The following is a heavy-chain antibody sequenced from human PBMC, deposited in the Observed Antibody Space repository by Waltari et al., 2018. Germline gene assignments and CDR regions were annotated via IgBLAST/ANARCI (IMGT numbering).Heavy chain of an antibody. CDR2: IYHSGST. V-gene: IGHV4-38-2*01. CDR1: GYSIRSGYY. CDR3: ASSSGRDVLDY. J-gene: IGHJ4*02. D-gene: IGHD1-26*01. Sequence: QVQLQESGPGLVKPSETLSLTCAVSGYSIRSGYYWGWIRQPPGKGLEWIGSIYHSGSTYYNPSLKSRVTISVDTSKNQFSLKLSSVTAADTAVYYCASSSGRDVLDYWGQGTLVTVSS.